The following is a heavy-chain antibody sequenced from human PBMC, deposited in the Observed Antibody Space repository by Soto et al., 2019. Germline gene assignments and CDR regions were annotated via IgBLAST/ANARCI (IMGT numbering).Heavy chain of an antibody. CDR2: IYYSGST. Sequence: QVQLQESGPGLVKPSQTLSLTCTVSGGSISSGGYYWSWIRQHPGKGLEWIGYIYYSGSTYYNPSLKSRVTISVDTSMNQFSLKLSSVTVADTAVYYCARVGSWSYYGMDVWGQGTTVIVSS. V-gene: IGHV4-31*03. CDR3: ARVGSWSYYGMDV. D-gene: IGHD2-15*01. CDR1: GGSISSGGYY. J-gene: IGHJ6*02.